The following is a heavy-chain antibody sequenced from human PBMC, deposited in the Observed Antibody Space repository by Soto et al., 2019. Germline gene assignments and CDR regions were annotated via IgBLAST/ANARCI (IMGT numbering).Heavy chain of an antibody. CDR2: IYTSGST. CDR3: ARFKAVILLGARASWFDP. D-gene: IGHD2-8*02. J-gene: IGHJ5*02. V-gene: IGHV4-4*07. CDR1: GGSISSYY. Sequence: QVQLQESGPGLVKPSETLSLTCTVSGGSISSYYWSWIRQPAGKGLEWIGRIYTSGSTNYNPTLKSRVTLSVYTSKNQFSLKLSAVTAADTAVYYCARFKAVILLGARASWFDPWGQGTLVTVSS.